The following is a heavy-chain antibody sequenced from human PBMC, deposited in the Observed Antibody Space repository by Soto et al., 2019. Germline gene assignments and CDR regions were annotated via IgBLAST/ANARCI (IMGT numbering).Heavy chain of an antibody. Sequence: QVQLQESGPGLVKPSQTLSLTCTVSGGSISSGGYYWSWIRQHPGKGLEWIGYIYYSGSTYYNPSLKSRVTISVDTSKNQFSLKLSSVTAADTAVYYCAREDYYGSGSSWFLFDYWGQGTLVTVSS. CDR2: IYYSGST. J-gene: IGHJ4*02. V-gene: IGHV4-31*03. CDR1: GGSISSGGYY. CDR3: AREDYYGSGSSWFLFDY. D-gene: IGHD3-10*01.